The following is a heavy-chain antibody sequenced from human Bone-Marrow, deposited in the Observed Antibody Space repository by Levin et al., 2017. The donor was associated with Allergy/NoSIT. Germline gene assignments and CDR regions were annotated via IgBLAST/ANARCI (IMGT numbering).Heavy chain of an antibody. CDR2: IHSGDTT. CDR3: ASRSVRFLGTPPGGFAWGYDG. D-gene: IGHD3-3*01. V-gene: IGHV3-66*01. Sequence: TGGSLRLSCAASGFTVSGTDMSWLRQAPGKGLEWVSVIHSGDTTYFADSVKGRFTISRDNSKNTLSLQMNSLRVEDTAVYYCASRSVRFLGTPPGGFAWGYDGWGQGTTVTVSS. CDR1: GFTVSGTD. J-gene: IGHJ6*02.